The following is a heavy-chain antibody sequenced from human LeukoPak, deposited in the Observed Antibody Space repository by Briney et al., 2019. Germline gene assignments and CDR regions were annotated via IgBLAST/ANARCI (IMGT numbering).Heavy chain of an antibody. J-gene: IGHJ6*02. CDR1: GGTFSSYA. CDR2: IIPILGIA. CDR3: ATDGAVAGTVYYYGMDV. V-gene: IGHV1-69*04. D-gene: IGHD6-19*01. Sequence: SVKVSCKASGGTFSSYAISWVRQAPGQGLEWMGRIIPILGIANYAKKFQGRVTITADKSTSTAYMELSSLRSEDTAVYYCATDGAVAGTVYYYGMDVWGQGTTVTVSS.